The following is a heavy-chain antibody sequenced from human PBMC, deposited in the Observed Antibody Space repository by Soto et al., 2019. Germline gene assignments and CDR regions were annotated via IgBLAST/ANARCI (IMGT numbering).Heavy chain of an antibody. CDR2: IFPDDSGT. D-gene: IGHD3-16*01. Sequence: PGESLKISCKASGYIIKNYWIGWVRQMPGQGLEWMGIIFPDDSGTRYSPSFQGHVIILVDKSISAAYVQWSSLKASDSAIYCCFRGGLTSRTLDYWGQGTLVTVSS. CDR1: GYIIKNYW. V-gene: IGHV5-51*01. J-gene: IGHJ4*02. CDR3: FRGGLTSRTLDY.